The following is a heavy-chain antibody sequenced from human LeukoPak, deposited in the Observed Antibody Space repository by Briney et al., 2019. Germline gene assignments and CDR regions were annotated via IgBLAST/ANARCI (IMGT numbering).Heavy chain of an antibody. Sequence: SETLSLTCTVSGVSVSSGGYYWSWIRQPPGKGLEWIGYIYYSGSTNYNPSLKSRVTISRDTSKNQFSLKLSSLTAADTAVYYCAGEAPYWYFDLWGRGTLVTVSS. CDR3: AGEAPYWYFDL. J-gene: IGHJ2*01. CDR2: IYYSGST. V-gene: IGHV4-61*08. CDR1: GVSVSSGGYY.